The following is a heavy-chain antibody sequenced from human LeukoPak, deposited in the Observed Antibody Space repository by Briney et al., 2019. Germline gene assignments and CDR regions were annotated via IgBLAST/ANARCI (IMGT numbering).Heavy chain of an antibody. CDR2: MNPNSGNT. V-gene: IGHV1-8*01. CDR3: ARGFRRVPVTSPGY. CDR1: GYIFTSYD. J-gene: IGHJ4*02. D-gene: IGHD4-17*01. Sequence: ASVKVSCKASGYIFTSYDIYWVRQATGQGLEWMGWMNPNSGNTGYAQKFQGRVTMTRNTSMSTAYMELSSLKSEDTAVYYCARGFRRVPVTSPGYWGQGTLVTVSS.